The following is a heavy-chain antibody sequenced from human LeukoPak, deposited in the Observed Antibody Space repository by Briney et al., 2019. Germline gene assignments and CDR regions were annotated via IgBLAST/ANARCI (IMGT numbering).Heavy chain of an antibody. CDR2: INPNSGGT. D-gene: IGHD3-10*01. J-gene: IGHJ4*02. CDR1: GYTFTDYY. CDR3: ARGVNYYGSGSYHFDY. V-gene: IGHV1-2*02. Sequence: ASVKVSCKASGYTFTDYYMHWVRQAPGQGLEWMGWINPNSGGTNYAQKFRGRVTMTRDTSISTAYMELSRLRSDDTAVYYCARGVNYYGSGSYHFDYWGQGTLVTVSS.